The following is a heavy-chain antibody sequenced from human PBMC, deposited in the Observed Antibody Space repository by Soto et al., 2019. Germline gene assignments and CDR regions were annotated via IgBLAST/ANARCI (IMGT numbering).Heavy chain of an antibody. CDR1: GGSISSGDYY. V-gene: IGHV4-30-4*01. D-gene: IGHD2-2*01. CDR2: IYYSGST. J-gene: IGHJ4*02. CDR3: ARGANFVVVPAFDY. Sequence: PSETLSLTCTVSGGSISSGDYYWSWIRQPPGKGLECIGYIYYSGSTYYNPSLRSRVTISVDTSKNQFSLKLTSVTAADTAVYYCARGANFVVVPAFDYWGPGTLVTVSS.